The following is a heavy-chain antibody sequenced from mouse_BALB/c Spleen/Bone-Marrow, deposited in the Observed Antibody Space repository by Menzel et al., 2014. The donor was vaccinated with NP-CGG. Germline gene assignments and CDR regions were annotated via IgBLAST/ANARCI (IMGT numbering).Heavy chain of an antibody. Sequence: QVQLKQSGPELVKPGASVRISCKASGYTFTSYFLHWVKQRPGQGLEWIGWIYPGNVNTKYNEKFKGKATLTADKSSSTAYMQLSSLTSEASAVYFYARWVVGRDYGMDYWGQGTSVTVSS. CDR3: ARWVVGRDYGMDY. CDR1: GYTFTSYF. J-gene: IGHJ4*01. CDR2: IYPGNVNT. D-gene: IGHD1-1*01. V-gene: IGHV1S56*01.